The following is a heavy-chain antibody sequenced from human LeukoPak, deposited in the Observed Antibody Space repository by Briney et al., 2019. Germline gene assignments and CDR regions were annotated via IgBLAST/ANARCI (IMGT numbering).Heavy chain of an antibody. CDR3: TRDSGIAAADS. D-gene: IGHD6-13*01. CDR1: GGSISSGGYS. CDR2: IYHSGST. J-gene: IGHJ4*02. Sequence: PSETLSLTCAVSGGSISSGGYSWSWIRQPPGKGLEWIGYIYHSGSTYYNPSLKSRVTISVDRSKNQFSLKLSSVTAADTAVYYCTRDSGIAAADSWGQGSLVSVSS. V-gene: IGHV4-30-2*01.